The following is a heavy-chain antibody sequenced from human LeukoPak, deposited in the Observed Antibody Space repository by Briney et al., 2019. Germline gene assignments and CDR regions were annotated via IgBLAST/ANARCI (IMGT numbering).Heavy chain of an antibody. CDR1: GYTFTGYY. V-gene: IGHV1-2*02. D-gene: IGHD5-18*01. J-gene: IGHJ4*02. Sequence: ASVKVSCKASGYTFTGYYMHWVRQAPGQGLEWMGWINPNSGGTNYAQKFQGRVTMTEDTSTDTAYMELSSLRSEDTAVYYCASPGPFYSYGYLNYWGQGTLVTVSS. CDR2: INPNSGGT. CDR3: ASPGPFYSYGYLNY.